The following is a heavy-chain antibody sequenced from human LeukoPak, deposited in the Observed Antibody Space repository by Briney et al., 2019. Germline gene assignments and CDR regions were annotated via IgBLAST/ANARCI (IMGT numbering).Heavy chain of an antibody. V-gene: IGHV3-74*01. CDR3: ASHGYYGSGSYCHH. J-gene: IGHJ4*02. D-gene: IGHD3-10*01. CDR1: GFTFSSYG. CDR2: ISSDGSST. Sequence: PGGSLRLSCAASGFTFSSYGMNWVRQAPGKGLVWVSRISSDGSSTSYADSVKGRFTISRDNAKSTLYLQMNSLRAEDTALYFCASHGYYGSGSYCHHWGQGTLVSVSS.